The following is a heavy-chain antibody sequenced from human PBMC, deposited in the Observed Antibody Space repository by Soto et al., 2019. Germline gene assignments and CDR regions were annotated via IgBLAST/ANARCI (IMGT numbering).Heavy chain of an antibody. J-gene: IGHJ4*02. Sequence: ASVKVSCKSSGGTFSSYAISWVRQAPGQGLEWMGGIIPIFGTANYAQKFQGRVTITADESTSTAYMELSSLRSEDTAVYYCARRAPDYGDNSDYWGQGTLVTVSS. CDR1: GGTFSSYA. D-gene: IGHD4-17*01. V-gene: IGHV1-69*13. CDR2: IIPIFGTA. CDR3: ARRAPDYGDNSDY.